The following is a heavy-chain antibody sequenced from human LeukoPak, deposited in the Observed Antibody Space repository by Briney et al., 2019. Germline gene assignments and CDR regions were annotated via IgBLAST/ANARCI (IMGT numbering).Heavy chain of an antibody. J-gene: IGHJ4*02. CDR3: AKQMAVDYFDY. D-gene: IGHD5-24*01. Sequence: PGGSLRLSCAPSGFMFSSFGMHWVRQAPGKGLEWVAFIPFDGRNQYYTDSVKGRFTISRDNSKDTLYLQMSSLRTEDTAVYYCAKQMAVDYFDYWGQGTLVTVSS. CDR2: IPFDGRNQ. CDR1: GFMFSSFG. V-gene: IGHV3-30*02.